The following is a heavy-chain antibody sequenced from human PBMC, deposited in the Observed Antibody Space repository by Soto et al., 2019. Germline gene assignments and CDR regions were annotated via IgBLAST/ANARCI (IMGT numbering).Heavy chain of an antibody. CDR2: ISSSSSYI. V-gene: IGHV3-21*01. J-gene: IGHJ6*02. D-gene: IGHD6-19*01. Sequence: EVQLVESGGGLVKPGGSLRLSCAASGFTFSSYSMNWVRQAPGKGLEWVSSISSSSSYIYYADSVKGRFTISRDNAKNSLYLQMNSLRAEDTAVYYCARDLKDSSGWYYYYGMDVWGQGTTVTVSS. CDR1: GFTFSSYS. CDR3: ARDLKDSSGWYYYYGMDV.